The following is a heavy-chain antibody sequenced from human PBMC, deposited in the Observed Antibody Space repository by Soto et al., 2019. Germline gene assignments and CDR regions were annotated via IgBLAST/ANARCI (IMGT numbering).Heavy chain of an antibody. J-gene: IGHJ4*02. CDR1: GFTFSSYA. V-gene: IGHV3-23*01. Sequence: EVQLLESEGGLVQPGGSLRLSCAASGFTFSSYAMSWVRQAPGKGLEWVSAISGSGGSTYYADSVKGRFTISRDNSKNTLYLQMNSLRAEDTAVYYCAKDPRAGGGAAAGTTFDYWGQGTLVTVSS. CDR3: AKDPRAGGGAAAGTTFDY. D-gene: IGHD6-13*01. CDR2: ISGSGGST.